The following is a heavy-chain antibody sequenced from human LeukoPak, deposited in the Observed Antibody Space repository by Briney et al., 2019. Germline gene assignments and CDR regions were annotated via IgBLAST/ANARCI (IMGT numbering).Heavy chain of an antibody. V-gene: IGHV3-53*01. CDR2: IYSGGNT. CDR1: GVTVSSNY. CDR3: ARVGSGSYKAFDI. D-gene: IGHD3-10*01. J-gene: IGHJ3*02. Sequence: PGGSLRLSCSVSGVTVSSNYMSWVRQAPGKGLEWVSIIYSGGNTYYADSVKGRFTISRDNSKNTLYLQMNTLRAEDTAVYYCARVGSGSYKAFDIWGHGTMVTVPS.